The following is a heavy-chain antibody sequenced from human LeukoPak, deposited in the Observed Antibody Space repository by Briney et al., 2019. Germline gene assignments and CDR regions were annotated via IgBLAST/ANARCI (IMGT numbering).Heavy chain of an antibody. V-gene: IGHV4-4*07. CDR1: GGSISSYY. CDR3: ARDHSYGDSTVGLYYYYYYMDV. D-gene: IGHD4-17*01. CDR2: IYTSGST. Sequence: PSETLSLTCTVSGGSISSYYWSWIRQPAGKGLERIGRIYTSGSTNYNPSLKSRVTMSVDTSKNQFSLKLSSVTAADTAVYYCARDHSYGDSTVGLYYYYYYMDVWGKGTTVTVSS. J-gene: IGHJ6*03.